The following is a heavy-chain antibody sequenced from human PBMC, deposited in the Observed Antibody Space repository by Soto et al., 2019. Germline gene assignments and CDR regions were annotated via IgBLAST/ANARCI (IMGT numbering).Heavy chain of an antibody. D-gene: IGHD1-26*01. CDR3: ASAHGSSSDTWFDP. CDR2: IIPLFGTT. Sequence: QVLLVQPGAEVKKPGSSVKVSCKASGGTFSSYGISWVRQTPGRGLEWMGGIIPLFGTTNYAQKFRGRVTGTADESTSTVYIQLRSLSFEDTAISYCASAHGSSSDTWFDPWGQGTLVTAAS. V-gene: IGHV1-69*01. CDR1: GGTFSSYG. J-gene: IGHJ5*02.